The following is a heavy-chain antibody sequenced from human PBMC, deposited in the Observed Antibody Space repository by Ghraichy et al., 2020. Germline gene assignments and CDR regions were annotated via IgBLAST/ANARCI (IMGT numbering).Heavy chain of an antibody. CDR3: ARGPPRLRLRLGSYWYFDL. V-gene: IGHV1-69*13. Sequence: SVKVSCKASGGTFSSYAISWVRQAPGQGLEWMGGIIPIFGTANYAQKFQGRVTITADESTSTAYMELSSLRSEDTAVYYCARGPPRLRLRLGSYWYFDLWGRGTLVTVSS. CDR1: GGTFSSYA. CDR2: IIPIFGTA. J-gene: IGHJ2*01. D-gene: IGHD5-12*01.